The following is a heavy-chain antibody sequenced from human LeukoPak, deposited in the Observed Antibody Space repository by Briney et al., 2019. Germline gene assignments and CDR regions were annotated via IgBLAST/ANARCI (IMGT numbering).Heavy chain of an antibody. CDR1: GFTFDDYG. CDR3: AKVTDIVVVVAATYFDY. D-gene: IGHD2-15*01. Sequence: PGGSLRLSCAASGFTFDDYGMTWVRQAPGKELEWVSAITGGGGSTYYADSVKGRFTISRDNSKNTLYLQMNSLRAEDTAIYYCAKVTDIVVVVAATYFDYWGQGTLVTVSS. V-gene: IGHV3-23*01. J-gene: IGHJ4*02. CDR2: ITGGGGST.